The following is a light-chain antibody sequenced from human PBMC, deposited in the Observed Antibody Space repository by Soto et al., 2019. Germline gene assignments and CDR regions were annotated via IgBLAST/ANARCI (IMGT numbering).Light chain of an antibody. J-gene: IGKJ1*01. CDR3: QQRSNWRT. V-gene: IGKV3-11*01. CDR2: DAS. Sequence: EIVWTQSPGTLSLSPGERATLSCRASQSVSNNYLAWYQQKPGQAPRLLIYDASNRATGIPARFSGSGSGTDFTLTIRSLEPEDFAVYYCQQRSNWRTFGQGTKVDIK. CDR1: QSVSNNY.